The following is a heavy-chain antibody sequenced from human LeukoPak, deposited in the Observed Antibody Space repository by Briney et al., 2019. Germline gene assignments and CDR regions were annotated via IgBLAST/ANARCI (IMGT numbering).Heavy chain of an antibody. D-gene: IGHD2-2*01. CDR2: IYYSGST. J-gene: IGHJ5*02. Sequence: SETLSLTCTVSGGSISSYYWSWIRQPPGKGLEWIGYIYYSGSTNYNPSLKSQVTISVDTSKNQFSLKLSSVTAADTAVYYCARLYCSSTSCYRWWFDPWGQGTLVTVSS. CDR3: ARLYCSSTSCYRWWFDP. V-gene: IGHV4-59*01. CDR1: GGSISSYY.